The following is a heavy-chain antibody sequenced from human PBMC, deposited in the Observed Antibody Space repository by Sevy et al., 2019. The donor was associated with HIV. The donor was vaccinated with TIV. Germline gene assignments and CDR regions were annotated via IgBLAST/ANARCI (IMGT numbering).Heavy chain of an antibody. D-gene: IGHD3-10*01. V-gene: IGHV3-30-3*01. CDR3: ARIPSTMVRGVKDY. CDR2: ISYDGSNK. Sequence: GSLRLSCAASGFTFSSYAMHWVRQAPGKGLEWVAVISYDGSNKYYAASVKGRFTISRDNSKNTLYLQMNSLRAEDTAVYYCARIPSTMVRGVKDYWGQGTLVTVSS. J-gene: IGHJ4*02. CDR1: GFTFSSYA.